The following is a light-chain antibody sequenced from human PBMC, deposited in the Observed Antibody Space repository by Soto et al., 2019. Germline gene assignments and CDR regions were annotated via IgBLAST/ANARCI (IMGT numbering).Light chain of an antibody. J-gene: IGKJ4*01. CDR1: QSVSSSY. Sequence: EIVLTQSPGTLSLSPGERATLSCRASQSVSSSYLAWYQQKPGQAPRLLIYGAASRATGIPDRFSGSRSGTDLTLTISRLETEDFAVYYCQQYRSSPLTFGGGTKVEIK. CDR2: GAA. V-gene: IGKV3-20*01. CDR3: QQYRSSPLT.